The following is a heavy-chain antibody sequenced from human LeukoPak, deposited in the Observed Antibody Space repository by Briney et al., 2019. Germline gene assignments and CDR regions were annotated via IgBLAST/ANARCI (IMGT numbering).Heavy chain of an antibody. CDR3: ARAFYPGYYSYMAV. D-gene: IGHD3-3*02. J-gene: IGHJ6*03. V-gene: IGHV4-61*05. CDR1: GGSISSSSYY. CDR2: IYYSGST. Sequence: SETLSLTCTVSGGSISSSSYYWGWIRQPPGKGLEWIGYIYYSGSTNYNPSLKSRVTISVDTSKNQFSLKLSSVTAADTAVYYCARAFYPGYYSYMAVWGKGTTVTVSS.